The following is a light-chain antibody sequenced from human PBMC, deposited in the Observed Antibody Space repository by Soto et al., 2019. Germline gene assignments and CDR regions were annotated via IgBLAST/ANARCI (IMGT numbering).Light chain of an antibody. Sequence: QSVLTQPPSVSGTPGQRVTISCSGSSSNIGSNDVYWYHQYPGTAPKLLINTNNQRPSGVPDRFSGSKSGTSASLAISGLRSADEADYYCASWDDSLSSWVFGRGTKLTVL. J-gene: IGLJ3*02. V-gene: IGLV1-47*01. CDR3: ASWDDSLSSWV. CDR1: SSNIGSND. CDR2: TNN.